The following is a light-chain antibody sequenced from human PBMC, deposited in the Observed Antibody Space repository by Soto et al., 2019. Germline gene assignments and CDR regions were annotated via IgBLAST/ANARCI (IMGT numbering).Light chain of an antibody. CDR1: QSVSSTY. J-gene: IGKJ3*01. Sequence: EIVLTQSPGTLSLSPGERATLSCRASQSVSSTYLAWYQQKHGQAPRLLIYAASSRASGIPDRFSVSGSGTDFTLTISRLEPEEFSVYYCQQYGRSSLTFGPGTKVDIK. CDR3: QQYGRSSLT. V-gene: IGKV3-20*01. CDR2: AAS.